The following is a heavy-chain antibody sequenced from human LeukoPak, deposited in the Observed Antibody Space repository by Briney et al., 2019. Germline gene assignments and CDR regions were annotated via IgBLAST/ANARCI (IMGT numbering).Heavy chain of an antibody. CDR3: ARTPVEYYYDSSGYRDY. D-gene: IGHD3-22*01. V-gene: IGHV3-21*01. CDR1: GFTFSSYS. Sequence: GGSLRLSCAASGFTFSSYSMNWVRQAPGKGLEWVSSTSSSSSYIYYADSVKGRFTISRDNAKNSLYLQMNSLRAEDTAVYYCARTPVEYYYDSSGYRDYWGQGTLVTVSS. J-gene: IGHJ4*02. CDR2: TSSSSSYI.